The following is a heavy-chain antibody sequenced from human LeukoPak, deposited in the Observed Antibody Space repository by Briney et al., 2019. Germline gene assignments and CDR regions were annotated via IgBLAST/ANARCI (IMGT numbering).Heavy chain of an antibody. D-gene: IGHD3-22*01. CDR1: GGSISSYY. CDR2: IYYSGST. Sequence: ASETLSLTCTVSGGSISSYYWSWIRQPPGKGLEWIGYIYYSGSTNYNPSLKSRVTISVDTSKNQFSLKLSSVTAADTAVYYCARVMYYYDSSGYYSTYYFDYWGQGTLVTVSS. V-gene: IGHV4-59*01. J-gene: IGHJ4*02. CDR3: ARVMYYYDSSGYYSTYYFDY.